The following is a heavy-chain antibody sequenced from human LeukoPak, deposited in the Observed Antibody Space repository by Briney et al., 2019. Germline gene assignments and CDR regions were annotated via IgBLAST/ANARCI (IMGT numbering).Heavy chain of an antibody. CDR1: GFTFSSYS. D-gene: IGHD6-19*01. CDR3: ASRAIGWYRDANWFDP. Sequence: AGGSLRLSCAASGFTFSSYSMNWVRQAPGKGLEWVSYISSRSDKIYYAGSVKGRFTISRDNSKNSLYLQMNSLRAEDTAVYYCASRAIGWYRDANWFDPWGQGTLVTVSS. CDR2: ISSRSDKI. J-gene: IGHJ5*02. V-gene: IGHV3-48*04.